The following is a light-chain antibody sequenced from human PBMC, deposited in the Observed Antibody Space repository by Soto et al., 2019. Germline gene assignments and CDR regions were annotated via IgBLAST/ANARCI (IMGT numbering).Light chain of an antibody. CDR3: QQYASSPLT. CDR1: QSVSSNY. V-gene: IGKV3-20*01. J-gene: IGKJ4*01. Sequence: DIVLTQSPGTLSLSPGERATLSCRASQSVSSNYLAWYQQKPGQAPRLLIYGASTRATGVPDRFSGSGSGTDFTLTISRLEPEDFAVYYCQQYASSPLTFGGGTKVDI. CDR2: GAS.